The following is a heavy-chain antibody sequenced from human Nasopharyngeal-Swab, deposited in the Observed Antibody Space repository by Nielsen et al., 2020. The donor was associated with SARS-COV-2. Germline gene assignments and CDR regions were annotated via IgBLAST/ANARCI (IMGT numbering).Heavy chain of an antibody. CDR2: ISGSGGST. V-gene: IGHV3-23*01. Sequence: WIRQPPGKGLEWVSAISGSGGSTYYADSVKGPFTISRDNSKNTLYLQMNSLRAEDTAVYYCAKGRYCSGGSCYEADYWGQETLVTVSS. D-gene: IGHD2-15*01. CDR3: AKGRYCSGGSCYEADY. J-gene: IGHJ4*02.